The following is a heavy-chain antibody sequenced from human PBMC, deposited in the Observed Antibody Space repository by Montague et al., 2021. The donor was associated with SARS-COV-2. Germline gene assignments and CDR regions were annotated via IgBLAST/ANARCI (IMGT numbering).Heavy chain of an antibody. CDR1: GGSISSYY. V-gene: IGHV4-59*01. CDR2: INYSGSA. CDR3: ARGRDYDILTGYYYYFDY. Sequence: SETLSLTCTVSGGSISSYYWNWIRQSPGKGLEWIGYINYSGSANYNPSLKSRVTISVDTSKNQPSLNLSSVTAADTAVYYCARGRDYDILTGYYYYFDYWGQGTPVTVSS. D-gene: IGHD3-9*01. J-gene: IGHJ4*02.